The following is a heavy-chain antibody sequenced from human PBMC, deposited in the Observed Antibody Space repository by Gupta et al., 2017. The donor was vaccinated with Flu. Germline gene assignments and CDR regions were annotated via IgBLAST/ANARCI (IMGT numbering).Heavy chain of an antibody. CDR2: IIPVFGPT. D-gene: IGHD2-15*01. CDR3: ARKGGGHCSGGSCYAFDF. J-gene: IGHJ4*02. CDR1: GVTFSTYA. V-gene: IGHV1-69*01. Sequence: QVQLVQSGAEVKKPGSLVKVSCKASGVTFSTYAINWVRQAPGQGLEWMGGIIPVFGPTNYAQKFQGRVTITADESTSKAYMEISSRRSEDTAVYYCARKGGGHCSGGSCYAFDFWGQGTLGTVSS.